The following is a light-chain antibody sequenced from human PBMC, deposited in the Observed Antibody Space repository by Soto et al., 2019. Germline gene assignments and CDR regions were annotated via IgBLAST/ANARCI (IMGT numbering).Light chain of an antibody. CDR1: QSVSDW. CDR3: QQYTSYSVT. J-gene: IGKJ1*01. CDR2: RAS. Sequence: DIQMTQSPSTLSASVGDRVTITCRASQSVSDWLAWYQQKPGKAPNLLIYRASHLESGVTSRFGGSGSGTEFFLTISSLQPDDFATYYCQQYTSYSVTFGQGTRVEIK. V-gene: IGKV1-5*03.